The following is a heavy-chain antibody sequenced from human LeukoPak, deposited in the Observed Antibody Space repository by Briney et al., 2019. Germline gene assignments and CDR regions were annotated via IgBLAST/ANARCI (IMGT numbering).Heavy chain of an antibody. CDR1: GYTFTSYY. V-gene: IGHV1-46*01. CDR2: INPSGGST. CDR3: ARDIRLSHYAPDY. D-gene: IGHD4-17*01. J-gene: IGHJ4*02. Sequence: ASVKVSCKASGYTFTSYYMHWVRQAPGQGLEWMGIINPSGGSTSYAQKFQGRVTMTTDTSTSTAYMELRSLRSDDTAVYYCARDIRLSHYAPDYWGQGTLVTVSS.